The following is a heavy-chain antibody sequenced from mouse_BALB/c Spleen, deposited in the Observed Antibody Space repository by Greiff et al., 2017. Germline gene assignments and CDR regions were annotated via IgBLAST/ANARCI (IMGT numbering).Heavy chain of an antibody. J-gene: IGHJ3*01. CDR2: IDPANGNT. CDR3: ATMITTTEFAY. Sequence: VQLKESGAELVKPGASVKLSCTASGFNIKDTYMHWVKQRPEQGLEWIGRIDPANGNTKYDPKFQGKATITADTSSNTAYLQLSSLTSEDTAVYYCATMITTTEFAYWGQGTLVTVSA. V-gene: IGHV14-3*02. D-gene: IGHD2-4*01. CDR1: GFNIKDTY.